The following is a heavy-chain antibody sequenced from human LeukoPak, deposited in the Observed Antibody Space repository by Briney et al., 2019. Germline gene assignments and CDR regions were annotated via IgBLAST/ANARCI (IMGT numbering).Heavy chain of an antibody. J-gene: IGHJ1*01. Sequence: GGSLRLSCAASGITFSGAWVHWVRQAPGKGLVWVSRINDDGSFRRYASSVKGRFTISRDNAKNTLFLQMDSLRAEDTAVYYCARVSGPGMNEYYHLWGQGTLVTVSS. CDR1: GITFSGAW. D-gene: IGHD3-10*01. CDR2: INDDGSFR. V-gene: IGHV3-74*01. CDR3: ARVSGPGMNEYYHL.